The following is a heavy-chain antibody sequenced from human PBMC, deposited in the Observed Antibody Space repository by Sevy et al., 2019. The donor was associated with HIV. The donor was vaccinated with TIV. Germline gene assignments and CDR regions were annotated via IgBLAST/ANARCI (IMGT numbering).Heavy chain of an antibody. CDR2: ISSSSTI. J-gene: IGHJ4*02. CDR1: GFTFSSYS. Sequence: GGLRLSCAASGFTFSSYSMNWVRQAPGKGLEWVSYISSSSTIYYADSVKGRFTISRDNAKNSLYLQMNSLRDEDTAVYYCARMTSFDYWGQGTLVTVSS. CDR3: ARMTSFDY. V-gene: IGHV3-48*02.